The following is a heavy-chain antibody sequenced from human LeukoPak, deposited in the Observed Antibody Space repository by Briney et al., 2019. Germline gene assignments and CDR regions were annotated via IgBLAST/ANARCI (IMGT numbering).Heavy chain of an antibody. J-gene: IGHJ4*02. V-gene: IGHV4-34*01. CDR3: ARGLAYYDFWSGYYLPYYFDY. CDR1: GGSISTYY. CDR2: INHSGST. Sequence: SETLSLTCTVSGGSISTYYWSWIRQPPGKGLEWIGEINHSGSTNYNPSLKSRVTISVDTSKNQFSLKLSSVTAADTAVYYCARGLAYYDFWSGYYLPYYFDYWGQGTLVTVSS. D-gene: IGHD3-3*01.